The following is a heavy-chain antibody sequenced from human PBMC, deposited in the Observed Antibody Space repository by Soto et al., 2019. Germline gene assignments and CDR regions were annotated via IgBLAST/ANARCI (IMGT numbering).Heavy chain of an antibody. D-gene: IGHD2-2*01. J-gene: IGHJ6*02. CDR3: ARGRIVLVPAAMDYYYYYGMDV. CDR1: GGTFSSYA. CDR2: IIPIFGTA. V-gene: IGHV1-69*13. Sequence: SVKVSCKASGGTFSSYAISWVRQAPGQGLEWMGGIIPIFGTANYAQKFQGRVTITADESTSTAYMELSSLRSEDTAVYYCARGRIVLVPAAMDYYYYYGMDVWGQGTTVTVSS.